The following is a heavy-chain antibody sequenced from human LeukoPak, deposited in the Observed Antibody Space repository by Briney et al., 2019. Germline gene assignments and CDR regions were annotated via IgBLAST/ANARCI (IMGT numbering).Heavy chain of an antibody. D-gene: IGHD2-2*01. V-gene: IGHV4-34*01. CDR2: INHSGST. CDR3: ARGSVVPAADFGY. Sequence: SETLSLTCAVYGGSFSGYYWSWIRQPPGKGLEWIGEINHSGSTNYNPSLKGRVTISVDTSKNQFSLKLSSVTAADTAVYYCARGSVVPAADFGYWGQGTLVTVSS. CDR1: GGSFSGYY. J-gene: IGHJ4*02.